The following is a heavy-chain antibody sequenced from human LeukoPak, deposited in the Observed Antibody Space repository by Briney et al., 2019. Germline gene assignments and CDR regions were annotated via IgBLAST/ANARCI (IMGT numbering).Heavy chain of an antibody. J-gene: IGHJ6*03. V-gene: IGHV4-39*01. CDR1: GGSISSSSYY. CDR3: ARREVSYYDFHYMDV. Sequence: PSETLSLTCTVSGGSISSSSYYWGWIRQPPGKGLEWIGSIYYSGSTYYNPSLKSRVTISVDTSKNQFSLKLSSVTAADTAVYYCARREVSYYDFHYMDVWGKGTTVTVSS. D-gene: IGHD3-22*01. CDR2: IYYSGST.